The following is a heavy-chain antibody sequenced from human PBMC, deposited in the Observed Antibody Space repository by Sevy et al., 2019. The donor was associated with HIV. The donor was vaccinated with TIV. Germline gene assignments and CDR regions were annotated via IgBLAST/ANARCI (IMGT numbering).Heavy chain of an antibody. V-gene: IGHV1-69*13. CDR3: ARCAVVVPAATYYYYGMDV. CDR2: IIPIFGTA. CDR1: GGTFSSYA. Sequence: ASVKVSCKASGGTFSSYAISWVRQAPGQGLEWMGGIIPIFGTANYAQKFQGGVTITADESTSTAYMELSSLGSEDTAVYYYARCAVVVPAATYYYYGMDVWGQGTTVTVSS. J-gene: IGHJ6*02. D-gene: IGHD2-2*01.